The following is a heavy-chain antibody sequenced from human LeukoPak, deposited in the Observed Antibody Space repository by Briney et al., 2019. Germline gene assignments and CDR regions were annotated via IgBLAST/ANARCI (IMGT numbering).Heavy chain of an antibody. Sequence: ASVKVSCKASGYTFTGYYMHWVRQAPGQGLEWMGWINPNSGGTNYAQKFQGRVTMTRDTSISTAYMELSRLRSDDTAVYYCARDRKRWLHEAAHAFDIWGQGTMVTVSS. D-gene: IGHD5-24*01. CDR3: ARDRKRWLHEAAHAFDI. V-gene: IGHV1-2*02. J-gene: IGHJ3*02. CDR1: GYTFTGYY. CDR2: INPNSGGT.